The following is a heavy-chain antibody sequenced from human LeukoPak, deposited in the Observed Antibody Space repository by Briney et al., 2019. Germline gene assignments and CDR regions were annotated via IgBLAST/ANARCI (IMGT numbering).Heavy chain of an antibody. Sequence: ASVKVSCKASGYIFTSYYIHWVRQAPGQGLEWMGWINPKSGVTNYAQKFQGRVTMAGDPSISTTYIELRRVRSDDTAMYYCARDPGANYFDYWGQETLVTVSS. CDR2: INPKSGVT. J-gene: IGHJ4*02. V-gene: IGHV1-2*02. CDR3: ARDPGANYFDY. CDR1: GYIFTSYY. D-gene: IGHD7-27*01.